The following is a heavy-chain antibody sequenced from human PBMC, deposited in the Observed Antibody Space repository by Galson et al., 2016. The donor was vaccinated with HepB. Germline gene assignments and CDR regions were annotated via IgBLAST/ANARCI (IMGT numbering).Heavy chain of an antibody. D-gene: IGHD3-16*01. V-gene: IGHV3-7*03. J-gene: IGHJ4*02. Sequence: SLRLSCAASGFTFSTYYMIWVRQAPGKGLEWVANIKQDESLKSYVDSVKGRFTISRDNAKNSLYLQMNRLRAEDTAVYYCVRGGLYDDQIMDFWGQGTLVTVSS. CDR1: GFTFSTYY. CDR3: VRGGLYDDQIMDF. CDR2: IKQDESLK.